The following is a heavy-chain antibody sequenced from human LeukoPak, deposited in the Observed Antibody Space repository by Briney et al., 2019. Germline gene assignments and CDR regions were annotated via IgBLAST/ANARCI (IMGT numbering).Heavy chain of an antibody. CDR2: IKPDGSEE. D-gene: IGHD3/OR15-3a*01. J-gene: IGHJ4*02. V-gene: IGHV3-7*01. CDR1: GFTLSYYW. CDR3: ASTSWTGYDY. Sequence: GGSLRLSCAASGFTLSYYWMTWVRQAPGKGLEWVANIKPDGSEECYVDSVKGRFIVSRDNAKNSLYLEMNNLRVEDTAVYYCASTSWTGYDYWGQGTLVTVSS.